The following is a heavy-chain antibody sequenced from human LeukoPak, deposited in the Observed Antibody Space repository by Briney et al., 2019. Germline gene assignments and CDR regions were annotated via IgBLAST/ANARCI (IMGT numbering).Heavy chain of an antibody. CDR1: GGSISTYY. J-gene: IGHJ6*03. CDR2: IYHSGST. CDR3: ARVVRCSSTSCYLGGYYYYYMDV. Sequence: PSETLSLTCTVSGGSISTYYWGWIRQPPGKGLEWIGYIYHSGSTKYNPSLKSRVTISVDTSKNQFSLKLSSVTAADTAVYYCARVVRCSSTSCYLGGYYYYYMDVWGKGTTVTISS. V-gene: IGHV4-59*01. D-gene: IGHD2-2*01.